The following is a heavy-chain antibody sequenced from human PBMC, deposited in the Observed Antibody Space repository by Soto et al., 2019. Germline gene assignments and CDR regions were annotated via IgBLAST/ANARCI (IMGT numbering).Heavy chain of an antibody. Sequence: ASVKVSCKASGYTFTSYGISWVRQAPGQGLEWMGWISAYNGNTNYAQKLQGRVTMTTDTSTSTAYMELRSLRSDDTAVYYCARITMVRGVIKTWDYWGQGTLVTVSS. CDR1: GYTFTSYG. J-gene: IGHJ4*02. CDR3: ARITMVRGVIKTWDY. V-gene: IGHV1-18*01. CDR2: ISAYNGNT. D-gene: IGHD3-10*01.